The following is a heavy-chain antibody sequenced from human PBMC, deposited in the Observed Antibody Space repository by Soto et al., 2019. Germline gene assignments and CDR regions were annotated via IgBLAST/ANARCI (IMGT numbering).Heavy chain of an antibody. Sequence: EVQLLESGGGLVQPGGSLRLSCAASGFTFSSYAMSWVRQAPGKGLEWVSGIRGSGGSTYYADSVKGRFTISSDNSKNTLYLQMNSLTAEDTAVYYCAKDIWITMIADFDYWGQGTLVTVSS. D-gene: IGHD3-22*01. CDR1: GFTFSSYA. CDR2: IRGSGGST. J-gene: IGHJ4*02. CDR3: AKDIWITMIADFDY. V-gene: IGHV3-23*01.